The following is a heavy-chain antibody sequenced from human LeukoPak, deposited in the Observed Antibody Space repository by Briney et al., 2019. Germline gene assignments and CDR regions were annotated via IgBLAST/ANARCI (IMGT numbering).Heavy chain of an antibody. CDR1: GYTFTGYY. CDR3: AREPAMVYYFDY. V-gene: IGHV1-2*02. J-gene: IGHJ4*02. CDR2: INPNSGGT. D-gene: IGHD5-18*01. Sequence: ASVKVSCKASGYTFTGYYMHWVRQAPGQGLEWMGWINPNSGGTNNAQKFQGRVTMTRDTSISTAYMGLSRLRSDDTAVYYCAREPAMVYYFDYWGQGTLVTVSS.